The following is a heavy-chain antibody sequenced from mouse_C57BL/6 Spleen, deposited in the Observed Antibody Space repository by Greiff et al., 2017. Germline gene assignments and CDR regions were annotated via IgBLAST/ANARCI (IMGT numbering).Heavy chain of an antibody. D-gene: IGHD1-1*01. CDR2: IDPSDSAT. V-gene: IGHV1-52*01. J-gene: IGHJ4*01. CDR1: GFTFTSYW. CDR3: ARTGGSTLYAMDY. Sequence: VQLQQPGAELVRPGSSVKLSCTASGFTFTSYWMHWVKQRPLQGLEWIGNIDPSDSATHYNQKFTAQATLPVDNSSSTAYMQLSSLTCEDSAVYDCARTGGSTLYAMDYGGQGTSVTVSA.